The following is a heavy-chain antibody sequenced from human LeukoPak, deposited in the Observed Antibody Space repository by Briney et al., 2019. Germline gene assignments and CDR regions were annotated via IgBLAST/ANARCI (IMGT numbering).Heavy chain of an antibody. D-gene: IGHD6-13*01. CDR3: ARADPYSSSWYFGY. CDR2: ISSSSSYI. V-gene: IGHV3-21*01. CDR1: GFTFSSYS. Sequence: PGGSLRLSCAASGFTFSSYSMNWVRQAPGKGLEWVSSISSSSSYIYYADSVKGRFTISRDNAKNSLYLQMKSLRAEDTAVYYCARADPYSSSWYFGYWGQGTLVTVSS. J-gene: IGHJ4*02.